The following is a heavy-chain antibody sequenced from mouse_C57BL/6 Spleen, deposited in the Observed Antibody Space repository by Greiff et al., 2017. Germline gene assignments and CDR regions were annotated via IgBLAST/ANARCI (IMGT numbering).Heavy chain of an antibody. CDR2: IRNKANGYTT. Sequence: EVKLMASGGGLVQPGGSLSLSCAASGFTFTDYYMSWVRQPPGKALEWLGFIRNKANGYTTEYSASVKGRFTISRDNSQSILYLQMNALRAEDSATYYCARSLTGKANYFDYWGQGTTLTVSS. J-gene: IGHJ2*01. D-gene: IGHD4-1*01. V-gene: IGHV7-3*01. CDR3: ARSLTGKANYFDY. CDR1: GFTFTDYY.